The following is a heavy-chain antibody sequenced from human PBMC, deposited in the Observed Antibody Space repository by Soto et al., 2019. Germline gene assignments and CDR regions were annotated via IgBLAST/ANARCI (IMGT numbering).Heavy chain of an antibody. D-gene: IGHD3-3*01. Sequence: GGSLRLSCAASGFTFSSYAMSWVRQAPGKGLEWVSAISGSGGSTYYADSVKGRFTISRDNSKNTLYLQMNSLRAEDTAVYYCANPTPHYDFWSGYYGDFQHWGQGTLVTVSS. CDR3: ANPTPHYDFWSGYYGDFQH. J-gene: IGHJ1*01. CDR2: ISGSGGST. V-gene: IGHV3-23*01. CDR1: GFTFSSYA.